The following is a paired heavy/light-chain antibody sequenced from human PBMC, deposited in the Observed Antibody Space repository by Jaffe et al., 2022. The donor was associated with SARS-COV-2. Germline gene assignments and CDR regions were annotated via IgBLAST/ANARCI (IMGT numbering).Heavy chain of an antibody. V-gene: IGHV3-11*01. J-gene: IGHJ6*02. D-gene: IGHD5-18*01. CDR1: GFTFSDYY. CDR3: AREVVVRGPDSYGFPDYYGMDV. CDR2: ISSSGSTI. Sequence: QVQLVESGGGLVKPGGSLRLSCAASGFTFSDYYMSWIRQAPGKGLEWVSYISSSGSTIYYADSVKGRFTISRDNAKNSLYLQMNSLRAEDTAVYYCAREVVVRGPDSYGFPDYYGMDVWGQGTTVTVSS.
Light chain of an antibody. V-gene: IGKV3-15*01. J-gene: IGKJ2*01. Sequence: EIVMTQSPATLSVSPGERATLSCRASQSVSSNLAWYQQKPGQAPRLLIYGASTRATGIPARFSGSGSGTEFTLTISSLQSEDFAVYYCQQYNNWPPRTFGQGTKLEIK. CDR1: QSVSSN. CDR3: QQYNNWPPRT. CDR2: GAS.